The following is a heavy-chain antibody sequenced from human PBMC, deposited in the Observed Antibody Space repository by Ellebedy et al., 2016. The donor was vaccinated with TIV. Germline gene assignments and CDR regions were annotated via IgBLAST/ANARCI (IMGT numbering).Heavy chain of an antibody. CDR2: IYPGDSDT. CDR1: GYSFTSYW. J-gene: IGHJ3*02. D-gene: IGHD3-22*01. Sequence: PGGSLRLSCKGSGYSFTSYWIGWVRQMPGKGLEWMGIIYPGDSDTRYSPSFQGQVTISADKSISTAYLQWSSLKASDTAMYYCASPGGKYYDEDAFDIWGQGTMVTVSS. CDR3: ASPGGKYYDEDAFDI. V-gene: IGHV5-51*01.